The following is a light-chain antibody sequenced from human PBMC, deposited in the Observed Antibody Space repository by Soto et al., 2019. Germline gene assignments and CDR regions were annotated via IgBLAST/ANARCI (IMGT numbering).Light chain of an antibody. J-gene: IGLJ1*01. CDR1: SSNIGAGYD. CDR2: GNS. CDR3: QSYDSSLSGYV. V-gene: IGLV1-40*01. Sequence: QSVLTQPPSVSGAPGQRATTSCTGSSSNIGAGYDVHWYQQLPGTAPKLLIYGNSNRPSGVTDRFSGSKSGTSASLATTGLQAEDEADYYCQSYDSSLSGYVFGTGTKVTVL.